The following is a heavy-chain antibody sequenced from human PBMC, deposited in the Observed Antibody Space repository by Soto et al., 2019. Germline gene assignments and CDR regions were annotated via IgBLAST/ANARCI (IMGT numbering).Heavy chain of an antibody. V-gene: IGHV1-24*01. D-gene: IGHD3-10*01. Sequence: SVTVSCQVSGYTLTYLSMHWVRQAPGKGLEWMGGFDPEDGETIYAQKFQGRVTMTEDTSTDTAYMELSSLRSEDTAVYYCATSMVRGLYDAFYIWGQGTMVTVSS. CDR3: ATSMVRGLYDAFYI. CDR1: GYTLTYLS. J-gene: IGHJ3*02. CDR2: FDPEDGET.